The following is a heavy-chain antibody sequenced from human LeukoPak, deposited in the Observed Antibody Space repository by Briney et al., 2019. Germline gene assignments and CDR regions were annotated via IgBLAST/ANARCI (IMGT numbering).Heavy chain of an antibody. J-gene: IGHJ4*02. CDR3: AGGFSGNKGRYFDY. D-gene: IGHD1-26*01. CDR2: MNPNSGNT. V-gene: IGHV1-8*03. Sequence: ASVKVSCKASGYTFTSYDINWVRQATGQGLEWMGWMNPNSGNTGYAQKFQGRVTITRNTSISTAYMELSSLRSEDTAVYYCAGGFSGNKGRYFDYWGQGTLVTVSS. CDR1: GYTFTSYD.